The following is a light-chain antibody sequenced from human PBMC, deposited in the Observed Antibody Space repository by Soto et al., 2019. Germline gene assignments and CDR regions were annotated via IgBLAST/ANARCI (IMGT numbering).Light chain of an antibody. CDR3: QQYNRWPYT. CDR2: GAS. V-gene: IGKV3-15*01. CDR1: QSVSSN. Sequence: EIVMTQSPATLSVSPGERATLSCTASQSVSSNLAWYQQNPGQAPRLLSYGASTRTTGVPARFSGRGSGTEFTLTISSLQSEDFAVFYGQQYNRWPYTFGQGTKVDIK. J-gene: IGKJ2*01.